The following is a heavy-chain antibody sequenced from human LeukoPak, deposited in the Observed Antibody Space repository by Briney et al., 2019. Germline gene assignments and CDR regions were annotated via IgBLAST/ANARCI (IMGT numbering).Heavy chain of an antibody. CDR2: ISYDGSSK. D-gene: IGHD3-10*01. Sequence: GGSLRLSCAASGFTFSTYAMHWVRQAPGKGLEWVAVISYDGSSKYYADSVKGRFTISRDNSKSTLYLQMNSLRAEDTAVYYCAKDTVLTGVTMVRGVIDYWGQGTLVTVSS. CDR3: AKDTVLTGVTMVRGVIDY. V-gene: IGHV3-30*04. CDR1: GFTFSTYA. J-gene: IGHJ4*02.